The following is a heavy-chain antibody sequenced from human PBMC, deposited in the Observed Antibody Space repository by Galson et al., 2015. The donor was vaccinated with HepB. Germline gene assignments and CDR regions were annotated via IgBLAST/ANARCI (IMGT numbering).Heavy chain of an antibody. CDR2: IRSKANNYAT. CDR1: GFSFSGSA. J-gene: IGHJ4*02. V-gene: IGHV3-73*01. D-gene: IGHD2-8*01. CDR3: ASSVGVLV. Sequence: SLRLSCAASGFSFSGSAMHWVRQASGKGLEWVGRIRSKANNYATAYDASVKGRFTVSRDDSKNTAYLQMNSLRAEDTAVYYCASSVGVLVWGQGTLVTVSS.